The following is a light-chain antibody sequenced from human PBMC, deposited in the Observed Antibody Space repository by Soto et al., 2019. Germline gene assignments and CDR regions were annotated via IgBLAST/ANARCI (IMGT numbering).Light chain of an antibody. Sequence: QSALTQPASVSGSPGQSITISCTGTSSDVGGYNFVSWYQQHPGKVPKLMIFDVNRRPSGVSDRFSGSKSGNTAFLTISGLQAEDEGDYYCCSYTSSSTHVFGSGTKLTVL. CDR3: CSYTSSSTHV. V-gene: IGLV2-14*03. CDR2: DVN. J-gene: IGLJ1*01. CDR1: SSDVGGYNF.